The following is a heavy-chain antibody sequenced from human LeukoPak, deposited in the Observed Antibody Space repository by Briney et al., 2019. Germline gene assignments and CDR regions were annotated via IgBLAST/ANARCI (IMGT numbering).Heavy chain of an antibody. CDR3: AREEFINMGYYFDY. CDR2: IYTSGST. J-gene: IGHJ4*02. CDR1: GGSISSGSYY. V-gene: IGHV4-61*02. Sequence: SETLSLTCTVSGGSISSGSYYWSWIRQPAGKGLEWIGRIYTSGSTNYNPSLKSRVTISVDTSKNQFSLKLSSVTAADTAVYYCAREEFINMGYYFDYWGQGTLVTVSS. D-gene: IGHD3-10*01.